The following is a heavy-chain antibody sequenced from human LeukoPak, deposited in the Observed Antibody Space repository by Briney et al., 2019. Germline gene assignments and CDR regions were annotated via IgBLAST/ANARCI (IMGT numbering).Heavy chain of an antibody. CDR1: GGSFSGYY. D-gene: IGHD2-2*01. V-gene: IGHV4-34*01. J-gene: IGHJ4*02. CDR2: INHSGST. CDR3: ARGPHIVVVPARRPWGGVDY. Sequence: PSETLSLTCAVYGGSFSGYYWSWIRQPPGKGLEWIGEINHSGSTNYNPSLKSRVTISVDTSKNQFSLKLSSVIAADTAVYYCARGPHIVVVPARRPWGGVDYWGQGTLVTVSS.